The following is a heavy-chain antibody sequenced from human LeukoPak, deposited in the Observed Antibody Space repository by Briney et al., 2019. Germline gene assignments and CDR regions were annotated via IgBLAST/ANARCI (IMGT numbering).Heavy chain of an antibody. CDR2: INHSGST. D-gene: IGHD6-13*01. Sequence: SETLSLTCAVYGGSFSGYYWSWIRQPPGKGLEWIGEINHSGSTNYNPSLKSRVTISVDTSKNQFSLKLSSVTAADTAVYYCARAGYSSSWYSYWGQGTLVTVSS. J-gene: IGHJ4*02. CDR1: GGSFSGYY. V-gene: IGHV4-34*01. CDR3: ARAGYSSSWYSY.